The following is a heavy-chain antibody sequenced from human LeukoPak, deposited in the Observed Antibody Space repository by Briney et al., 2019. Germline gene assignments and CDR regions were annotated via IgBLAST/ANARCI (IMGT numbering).Heavy chain of an antibody. CDR1: GGTFSSYA. D-gene: IGHD3-3*01. V-gene: IGHV1-69*10. J-gene: IGHJ6*04. CDR2: FIPILGTA. CDR3: AGIPVFGVVLHQEPV. Sequence: SVKVSCKASGGTFSSYAISWVRQAPGQGLEWMGVFIPILGTANSTQKFQDRVTITADISTNTVYMELSSLRSEDTAVYFCAGIPVFGVVLHQEPVWGKGTTVTVSS.